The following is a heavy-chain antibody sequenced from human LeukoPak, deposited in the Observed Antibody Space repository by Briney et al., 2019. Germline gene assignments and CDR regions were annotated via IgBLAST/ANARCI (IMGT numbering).Heavy chain of an antibody. CDR1: GGSISSGSYY. CDR2: IHTSGST. CDR3: ARDQVVAALYLYYYYMDV. D-gene: IGHD2-15*01. J-gene: IGHJ6*03. Sequence: PSETLSLTCTVSGGSISSGSYYWSWIRQPAGKGLEWIGRIHTSGSTNYNPSLKSRVTISVDTSKNQFSLKLSSVTAADTAVYYCARDQVVAALYLYYYYMDVWGKGTTVTVSS. V-gene: IGHV4-61*02.